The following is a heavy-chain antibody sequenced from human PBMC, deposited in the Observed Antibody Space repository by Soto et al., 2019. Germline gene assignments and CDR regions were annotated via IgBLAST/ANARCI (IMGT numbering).Heavy chain of an antibody. CDR2: MNPNSGNT. V-gene: IGHV1-8*01. CDR1: GYTFTSYD. Sequence: VASVKVSCKASGYTFTSYDINWVRQATGQGLEWMGWMNPNSGNTGYAQKFQGRVTMTRNTSISTAYMELSSLRSEDTAVYYCARITFGGVIVLAYYPGYWGQGNLVTVSS. D-gene: IGHD3-16*02. CDR3: ARITFGGVIVLAYYPGY. J-gene: IGHJ4*02.